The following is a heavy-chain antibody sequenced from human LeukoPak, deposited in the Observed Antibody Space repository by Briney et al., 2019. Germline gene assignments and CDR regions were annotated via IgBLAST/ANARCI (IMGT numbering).Heavy chain of an antibody. Sequence: PGGSLRLSSAASGFTFSSYAMRWVRQAPGKGLEWVSRISGSGGSTYYADSVKGRFTISRDSSKNTLYLQMNSLRAEDTAVYYCAKAYCGSDCYPDYWGQGNLVTVSS. V-gene: IGHV3-23*01. J-gene: IGHJ4*02. CDR3: AKAYCGSDCYPDY. CDR1: GFTFSSYA. D-gene: IGHD2-21*02. CDR2: ISGSGGST.